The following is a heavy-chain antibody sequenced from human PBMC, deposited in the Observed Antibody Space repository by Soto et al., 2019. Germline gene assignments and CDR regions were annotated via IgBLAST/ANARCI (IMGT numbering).Heavy chain of an antibody. Sequence: QVQLVQSGAAVRKPGSSVRVSCKASGGSFNRPTISWVRQAPGQGLEWMGGIIPIFGTANHAQKFQGRVTIIADESTRTVYMELSSLRSDDTSIYYCARGWGYDSTDYYYAYWGQGTLVIVSS. CDR2: IIPIFGTA. D-gene: IGHD3-22*01. J-gene: IGHJ4*02. CDR3: ARGWGYDSTDYYYAY. CDR1: GGSFNRPT. V-gene: IGHV1-69*01.